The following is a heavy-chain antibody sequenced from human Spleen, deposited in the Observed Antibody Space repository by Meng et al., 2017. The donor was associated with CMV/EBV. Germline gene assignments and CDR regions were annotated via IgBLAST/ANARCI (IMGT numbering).Heavy chain of an antibody. CDR3: ARGAFPVNDGCYYYGMDV. J-gene: IGHJ6*02. CDR2: MNPNSGNT. Sequence: ASVKVSCKASGYTFTSYDVNWVRQATGQGLEWMGWMNPNSGNTGYAQKFQGRVTMTRNTSISTAYMELSSLRSEDTAVYYCARGAFPVNDGCYYYGMDVWGQGTTVTVSS. D-gene: IGHD1-1*01. V-gene: IGHV1-8*01. CDR1: GYTFTSYD.